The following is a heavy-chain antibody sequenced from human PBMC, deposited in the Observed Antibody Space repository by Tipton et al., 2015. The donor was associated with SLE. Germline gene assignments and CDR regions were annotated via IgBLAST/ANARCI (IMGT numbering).Heavy chain of an antibody. CDR3: ARGPRSLGGSPRDDT. Sequence: LRLSCTVSGGSISSYYWSWIRQPPGKGLEWIGYIYYTAGTYYNPSLKSRVTISLDTSKNQFSLKLSSVTAADTAVYYCARGPRSLGGSPRDDTWGQGTLVTVSS. CDR1: GGSISSYY. CDR2: IYYTAGT. D-gene: IGHD2-15*01. V-gene: IGHV4-59*12. J-gene: IGHJ5*02.